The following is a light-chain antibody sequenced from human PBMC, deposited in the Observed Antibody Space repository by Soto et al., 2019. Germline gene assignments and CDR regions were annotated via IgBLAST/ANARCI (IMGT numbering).Light chain of an antibody. CDR2: GNS. J-gene: IGLJ2*01. Sequence: QSVLTQPPSVSVAPGQRVTISCTASRSNIGAGYDVHWYQQLPGTAPKLLIYGNSNRPSGVPDRFSGSKSGTSASLAITGLQAEDEADYYCQSYDSSLSVVVFGGGTKLTVL. CDR1: RSNIGAGYD. CDR3: QSYDSSLSVVV. V-gene: IGLV1-40*01.